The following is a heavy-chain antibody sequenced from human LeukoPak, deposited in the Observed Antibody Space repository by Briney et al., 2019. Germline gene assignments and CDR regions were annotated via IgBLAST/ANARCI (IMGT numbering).Heavy chain of an antibody. CDR2: ISDGSRAI. J-gene: IGHJ6*02. CDR1: GFSFATYA. Sequence: GGSLRLSCAGSGFSFATYAMNWVRQAPGKGLEWVSYISDGSRAIYYAASVKGRFTISRDNAENSLYLQMNSLSDEDTAVYYCARGAYYYYAMDVWGQGTAVTVSS. CDR3: ARGAYYYYAMDV. V-gene: IGHV3-48*02.